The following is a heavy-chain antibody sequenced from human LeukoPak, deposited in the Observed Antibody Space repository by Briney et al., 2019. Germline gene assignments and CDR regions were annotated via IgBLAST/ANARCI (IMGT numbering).Heavy chain of an antibody. CDR3: ARMWLPEDAFDI. V-gene: IGHV1-18*01. D-gene: IGHD5-12*01. CDR1: GYTFTSYG. J-gene: IGHJ3*02. Sequence: ASVKVSCKASGYTFTSYGISWVRQAPGQWLEWMGWISAYNGNTNYAQKLQGRVTMTTDTSTSTAYMELRSLRSDDTAVYYCARMWLPEDAFDIWGQGTMVTVSS. CDR2: ISAYNGNT.